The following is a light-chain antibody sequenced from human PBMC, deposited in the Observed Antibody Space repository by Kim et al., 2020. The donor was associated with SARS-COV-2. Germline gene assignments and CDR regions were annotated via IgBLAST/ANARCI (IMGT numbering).Light chain of an antibody. J-gene: IGKJ4*01. CDR3: QKYNSAPRT. Sequence: ASGGDRVTITCRASQGISNYLGWYQQKPGKVPKLLIYAASALQSGGPSRFSGSGSGTDFTLTISSLQPEDVATYYCQKYNSAPRTFGGGTKVDIK. CDR2: AAS. CDR1: QGISNY. V-gene: IGKV1-27*01.